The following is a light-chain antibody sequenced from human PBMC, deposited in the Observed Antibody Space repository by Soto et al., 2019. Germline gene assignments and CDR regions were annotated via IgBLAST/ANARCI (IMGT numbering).Light chain of an antibody. Sequence: QSALTQPASVSGSPGQSITISCTGTSSDVGGYNYVSWFQQHPGKAPKVIIYEVTNRPSGVSNRFSGSKSGNTASLTISGLQPEDEADYYCNSYTSKAPYVFGTGTKVTVL. CDR1: SSDVGGYNY. CDR3: NSYTSKAPYV. CDR2: EVT. J-gene: IGLJ1*01. V-gene: IGLV2-14*01.